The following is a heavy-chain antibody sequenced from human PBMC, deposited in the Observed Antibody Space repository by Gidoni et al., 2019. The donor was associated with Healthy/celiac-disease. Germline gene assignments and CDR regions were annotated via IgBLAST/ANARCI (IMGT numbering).Heavy chain of an antibody. Sequence: QMQLVQSGPEVKKPGTSVKVSCKASGFTFTSSAVQWMRQARGQRLEWIGWIVVGSGNTNYAQKFQERVTITRDMSTSTAYMELSSLRSEDTAVYYCAAAPGFLEWLFFDYWGQGTLVTVSS. CDR1: GFTFTSSA. CDR3: AAAPGFLEWLFFDY. V-gene: IGHV1-58*01. CDR2: IVVGSGNT. J-gene: IGHJ4*02. D-gene: IGHD3-3*01.